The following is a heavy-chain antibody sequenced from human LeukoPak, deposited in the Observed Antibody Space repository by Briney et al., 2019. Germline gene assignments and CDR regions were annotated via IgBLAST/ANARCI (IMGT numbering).Heavy chain of an antibody. D-gene: IGHD5-24*01. CDR1: GGSINNGGYY. J-gene: IGHJ4*02. V-gene: IGHV4-31*03. CDR3: ARNRDGYNSFDY. CDR2: IYYSGSS. Sequence: PSQTLSLTCTVSGGSINNGGYYWSWIRQHPGKGLEWIGYIYYSGSSYYNPSLRSRVTISVDTSKNHFSLKLSSVTAADTAVYYCARNRDGYNSFDYWGQGTLVTVSS.